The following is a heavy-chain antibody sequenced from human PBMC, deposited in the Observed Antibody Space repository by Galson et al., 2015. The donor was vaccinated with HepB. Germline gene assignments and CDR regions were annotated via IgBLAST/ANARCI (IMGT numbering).Heavy chain of an antibody. CDR1: GGSISSYY. J-gene: IGHJ4*02. Sequence: ETLSLTCTVSGGSISSYYWSWIRQPPGKGLEWIGYIYYSGSTNYNPSLKSRVTISVDTSKNQFSLKLSSVTAADTAVYYCARGRLPYCSSTSCYTFDYWGQGALVTVSS. V-gene: IGHV4-59*01. CDR2: IYYSGST. CDR3: ARGRLPYCSSTSCYTFDY. D-gene: IGHD2-2*02.